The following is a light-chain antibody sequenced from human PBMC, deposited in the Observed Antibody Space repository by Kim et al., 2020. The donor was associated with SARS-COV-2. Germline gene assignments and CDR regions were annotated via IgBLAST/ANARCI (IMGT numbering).Light chain of an antibody. CDR2: DVN. J-gene: IGLJ1*01. Sequence: QSALTQPASASGSPGQSVTISCTGTSNDVGGYDYVSWYQQHPGKAPKVIIYDVNKRPSGVPDRFSASKSGNTASLTVSGLQVDDEADYYCSSYASSNSVFGSGTKLTVL. V-gene: IGLV2-8*01. CDR3: SSYASSNSV. CDR1: SNDVGGYDY.